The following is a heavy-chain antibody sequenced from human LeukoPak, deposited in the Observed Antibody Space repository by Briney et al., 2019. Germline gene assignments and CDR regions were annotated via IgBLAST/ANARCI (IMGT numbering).Heavy chain of an antibody. CDR2: IRYDGSNK. Sequence: GGSLRLSCAASGFTFSSYGMHWVRQAPGKGLEWVAFIRYDGSNKYYADSVKGRFTISRDNSKNTLYLQMNSLRAEDTAVYYCARGSLIAAAGTSDYWGQGTLVIVSS. J-gene: IGHJ4*02. D-gene: IGHD6-13*01. CDR3: ARGSLIAAAGTSDY. CDR1: GFTFSSYG. V-gene: IGHV3-30*02.